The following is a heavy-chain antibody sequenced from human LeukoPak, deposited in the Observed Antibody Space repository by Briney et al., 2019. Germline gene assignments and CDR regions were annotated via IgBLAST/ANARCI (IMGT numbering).Heavy chain of an antibody. D-gene: IGHD1-26*01. CDR1: GYTLTSYY. CDR2: INPTGGST. V-gene: IGHV1-46*01. J-gene: IGHJ5*02. CDR3: ARDNSVGDNAWWFDH. Sequence: ASVKVSCKASGYTLTSYYMHWVRQAPGQGLEWMGLINPTGGSTGYAQKFQGRVTMTRDMSTSTDYMELSSLRSEDTAIYYCARDNSVGDNAWWFDHWGQGTLVTVSS.